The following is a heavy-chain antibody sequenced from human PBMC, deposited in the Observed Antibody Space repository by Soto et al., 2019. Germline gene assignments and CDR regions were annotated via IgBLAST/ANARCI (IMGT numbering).Heavy chain of an antibody. Sequence: SETLSLTCTVSGGSISSYYWSWIRQPPGKGLEWIGYIYYSGSTNYNPSLKSRVTISVDTSKNQFSLKLSSVTAADTAVYYCARGLWFGESYPRWFDPWGQGTLVTVSS. D-gene: IGHD3-10*01. CDR2: IYYSGST. V-gene: IGHV4-59*01. J-gene: IGHJ5*02. CDR1: GGSISSYY. CDR3: ARGLWFGESYPRWFDP.